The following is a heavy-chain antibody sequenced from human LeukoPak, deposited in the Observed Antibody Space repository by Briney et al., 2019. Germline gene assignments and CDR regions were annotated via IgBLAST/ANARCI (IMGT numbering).Heavy chain of an antibody. D-gene: IGHD2-15*01. Sequence: PGGSLRLSCAASGFTFSSYEMNWVRQAPGKGLEWVSYISSSGSTIYYADSVKGRFTISRDNAKNSLYLQMNSLRAEDTAVYYCARGRPKHCSGGSCYSYYYYYYYMDVWGKGTTVTVSS. V-gene: IGHV3-48*03. J-gene: IGHJ6*03. CDR2: ISSSGSTI. CDR3: ARGRPKHCSGGSCYSYYYYYYYMDV. CDR1: GFTFSSYE.